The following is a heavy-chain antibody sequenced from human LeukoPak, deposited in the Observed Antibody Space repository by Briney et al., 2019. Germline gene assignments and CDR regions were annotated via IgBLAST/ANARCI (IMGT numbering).Heavy chain of an antibody. CDR3: ARDVGVDPWDCGSTSCSLYFDY. V-gene: IGHV3-21*01. J-gene: IGHJ4*02. CDR1: GFTFSSYS. D-gene: IGHD2-2*01. Sequence: GGSLRLSCAASGFTFSSYSMNWVRQAPGKGLEWVSSISSSSSYIYCADSVKGRFTISRDNAKNSLYLQMNSLRAEDTAVYYCARDVGVDPWDCGSTSCSLYFDYWGQGTLVTVSS. CDR2: ISSSSSYI.